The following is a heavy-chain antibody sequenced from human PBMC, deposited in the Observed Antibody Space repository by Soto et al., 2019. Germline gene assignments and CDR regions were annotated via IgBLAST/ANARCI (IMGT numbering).Heavy chain of an antibody. CDR3: VANDGWIFDS. CDR2: IKREGGEK. Sequence: EVLLVESGGGLVQPGGALSLSGAASGFPSNTYWINWVRQAPGKGLEWVANIKREGGEKNYLDSLEGRFTISKDDAKNSVYLQMNSLRAEDTALYYCVANDGWIFDSWGQGILVTVSS. J-gene: IGHJ4*02. CDR1: GFPSNTYW. D-gene: IGHD6-19*01. V-gene: IGHV3-7*03.